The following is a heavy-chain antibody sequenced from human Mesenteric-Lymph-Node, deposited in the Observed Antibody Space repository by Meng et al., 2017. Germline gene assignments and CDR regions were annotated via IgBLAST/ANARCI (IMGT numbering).Heavy chain of an antibody. Sequence: QGQLQQWGAGLLKPSATLSLTCAVYGGSFSDYYWTWIRQPPGKGLEWIGGINHSGSTNYNPSLKSRVTISVETSKNQFSLKLTSVTAADTAVYYCARNWGTGDSWFDPWGPGTLVTVSS. CDR1: GGSFSDYY. V-gene: IGHV4-34*02. CDR3: ARNWGTGDSWFDP. CDR2: INHSGST. D-gene: IGHD7-27*01. J-gene: IGHJ5*02.